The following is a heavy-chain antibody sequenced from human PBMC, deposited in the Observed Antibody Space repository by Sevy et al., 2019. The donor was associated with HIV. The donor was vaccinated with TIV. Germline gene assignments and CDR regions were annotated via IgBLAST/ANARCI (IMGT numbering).Heavy chain of an antibody. J-gene: IGHJ4*02. D-gene: IGHD5-12*01. CDR1: GFTLSNYD. CDR2: IQYDGSIQ. CDR3: AKRGCKSGYALGY. Sequence: GGSLRLSCIESGFTLSNYDIHWVRQAAGKGLEWVAFIQYDGSIQYYADSVKGRFTISRDNSKNTLYLQMNSLRPEDTAIYYCAKRGCKSGYALGYWGQGTLVTVSS. V-gene: IGHV3-30*02.